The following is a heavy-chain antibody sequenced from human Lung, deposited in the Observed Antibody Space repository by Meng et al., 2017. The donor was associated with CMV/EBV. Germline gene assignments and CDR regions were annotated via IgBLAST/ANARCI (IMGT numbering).Heavy chain of an antibody. Sequence: QVQLQVSGPVLVKPSGTLSLTCGVSGVSISSNIRWTWVRQPPGKGLEWIGDIDDSGSTNYNPSLNSRISISLDKSKNHFSLKVNSVTAADTAVYYCARGKQDAWELLAYWGQGALVTVSS. V-gene: IGHV4-4*02. CDR2: IDDSGST. J-gene: IGHJ4*02. CDR3: ARGKQDAWELLAY. CDR1: GVSISSNIR. D-gene: IGHD1-26*01.